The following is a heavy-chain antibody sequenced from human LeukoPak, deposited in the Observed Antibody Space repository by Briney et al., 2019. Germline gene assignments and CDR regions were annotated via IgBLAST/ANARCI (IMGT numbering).Heavy chain of an antibody. CDR1: GGSFNNYY. Sequence: SETLSLTCAVYGGSFNNYYWNWIRQPPGKGLEWIGEISHSGRTNYNPSLKSRVTISIDTSKNQFSLKLSSVTAADTAVYYCARHTTLRYFVSPTPAFDIWGQGTLVTVSS. D-gene: IGHD3-9*01. V-gene: IGHV4-34*01. J-gene: IGHJ3*02. CDR2: ISHSGRT. CDR3: ARHTTLRYFVSPTPAFDI.